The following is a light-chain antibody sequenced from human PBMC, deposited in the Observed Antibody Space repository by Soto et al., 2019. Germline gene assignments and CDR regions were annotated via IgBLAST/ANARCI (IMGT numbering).Light chain of an antibody. CDR3: QSYDSSLSGSV. V-gene: IGLV2-8*01. CDR2: EVS. J-gene: IGLJ1*01. CDR1: SSDVGGYNY. Sequence: QSALTQPPSASGSPGQSVTISCTGTSSDVGGYNYVSWYQQHPGKVPKLMIYEVSKRPSGVPDRFSGSKSGNTASLTVTGLQAEDEADYYCQSYDSSLSGSVFGTGTKVTVL.